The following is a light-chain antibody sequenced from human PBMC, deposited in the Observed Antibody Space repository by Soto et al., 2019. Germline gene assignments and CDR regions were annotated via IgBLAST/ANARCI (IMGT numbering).Light chain of an antibody. CDR3: SSYTTSSTHV. Sequence: QSALTQPASVSGSPGQSITISCTGTSSDVGYYNYVSWFQQHPGKAPRLVISDVTNRPSGVSNRFSGSKSGNTASLTISGLHAEDEAHYYCSSYTTSSTHVFGTGTKLTVL. V-gene: IGLV2-14*03. CDR2: DVT. CDR1: SSDVGYYNY. J-gene: IGLJ1*01.